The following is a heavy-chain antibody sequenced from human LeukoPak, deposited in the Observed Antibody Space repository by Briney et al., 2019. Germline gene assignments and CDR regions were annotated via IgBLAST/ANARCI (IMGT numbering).Heavy chain of an antibody. J-gene: IGHJ5*02. CDR2: IKQDATEI. Sequence: GGSLRLSCAASGFSFRNSWMSWVRQAPGKGLEWVANIKQDATEIYYADSVKGRLTISRDNARKSLFLQMNILRVEDTAFYYCARLNWDDGEVSGFDQWGQGILVTVSS. V-gene: IGHV3-7*01. D-gene: IGHD1-26*01. CDR1: GFSFRNSW. CDR3: ARLNWDDGEVSGFDQ.